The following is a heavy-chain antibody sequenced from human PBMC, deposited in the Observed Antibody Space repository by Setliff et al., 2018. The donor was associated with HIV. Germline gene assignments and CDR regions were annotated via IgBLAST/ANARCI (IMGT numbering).Heavy chain of an antibody. J-gene: IGHJ3*02. CDR2: IYNTGST. CDR1: GGSISSGGFY. CDR3: ARRSAMIIMALDAFDI. Sequence: SETLSLTCTVTGGSISSGGFYWTWIRQHPGKGLEWIGYIYNTGSTYHSPSLESRVTIPVDTSKNQFSLKLSSVTAADTAVYYCARRSAMIIMALDAFDIWGQGTMVTV. V-gene: IGHV4-31*03. D-gene: IGHD3-22*01.